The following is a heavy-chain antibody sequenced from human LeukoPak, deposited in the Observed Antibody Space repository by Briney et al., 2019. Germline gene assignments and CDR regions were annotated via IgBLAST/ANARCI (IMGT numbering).Heavy chain of an antibody. CDR1: GFTFTSYS. Sequence: GGSLRLSCAASGFTFTSYSMNWVRQAPGRGLEWVSSISSSSTYIYYADSVKGRFTISKDSAKNSLYLQMNSLRAEDTAVYYCARVNCGGDCYSKTAFDYWGQGTLVTVSS. CDR3: ARVNCGGDCYSKTAFDY. D-gene: IGHD2-21*02. CDR2: ISSSSTYI. V-gene: IGHV3-21*06. J-gene: IGHJ4*02.